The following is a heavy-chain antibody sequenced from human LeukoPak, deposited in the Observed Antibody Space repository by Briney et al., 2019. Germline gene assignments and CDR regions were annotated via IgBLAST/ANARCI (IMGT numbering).Heavy chain of an antibody. D-gene: IGHD3-22*01. Sequence: GASPKISCKGSGYSFTSYWIGWVRQMPGKGLEWMGIIYPGDSDTRYSPSFQGQVTISADKSLSTAYLQWSNLKASDTAKSYRARRAYDSSGYYLYWGQGTLVTVSS. J-gene: IGHJ4*02. V-gene: IGHV5-51*01. CDR2: IYPGDSDT. CDR1: GYSFTSYW. CDR3: ARRAYDSSGYYLY.